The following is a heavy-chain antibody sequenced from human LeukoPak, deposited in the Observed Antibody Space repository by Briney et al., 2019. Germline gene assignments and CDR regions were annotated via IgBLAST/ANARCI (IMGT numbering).Heavy chain of an antibody. V-gene: IGHV3-9*01. CDR3: ARALDYYGSGRYYYGMDV. J-gene: IGHJ6*02. CDR1: GFTFDDYA. CDR2: ISWNSGSI. D-gene: IGHD3-10*01. Sequence: PGGSLRLSCAASGFTFDDYAMHWVRHAPGKGLEWVSGISWNSGSIGYADSVKGRFTISRDNSKNTLYLQMNSLRAEDTAVYYCARALDYYGSGRYYYGMDVWGQGTTVTVSS.